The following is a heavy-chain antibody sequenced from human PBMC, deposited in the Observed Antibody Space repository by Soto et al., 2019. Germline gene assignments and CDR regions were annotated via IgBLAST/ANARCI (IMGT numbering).Heavy chain of an antibody. CDR3: ARSSGGNFGIIIEGSNWFDP. CDR1: GDTFTSYY. CDR2: INPHGGST. D-gene: IGHD3-3*01. V-gene: IGHV1-46*01. Sequence: ASVKVSCKAPGDTFTSYYLNWVRQAPGQGLERMGVINPHGGSTKYAQKFQGRITMTRDTSRSTVYMELSSLRSDDTAIYYCARSSGGNFGIIIEGSNWFDPWGQGTLVTVSS. J-gene: IGHJ5*02.